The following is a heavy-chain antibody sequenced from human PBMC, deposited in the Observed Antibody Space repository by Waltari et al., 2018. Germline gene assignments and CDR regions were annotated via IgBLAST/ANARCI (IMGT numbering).Heavy chain of an antibody. CDR1: GFTFSIPH. J-gene: IGHJ4*01. Sequence: QVQLVESGGGVVQPGGSLRLSCAASGFTFSIPHMHWVRRAPGKGLEWVALVPYGGHEKQYGASVEGRFTGSRDDSQNTLFLQMNSLRPEDTAVYYCAREAGSSGHAGYFDDWGQGTLVTVSS. D-gene: IGHD6-19*01. V-gene: IGHV3-30*01. CDR2: VPYGGHEK. CDR3: AREAGSSGHAGYFDD.